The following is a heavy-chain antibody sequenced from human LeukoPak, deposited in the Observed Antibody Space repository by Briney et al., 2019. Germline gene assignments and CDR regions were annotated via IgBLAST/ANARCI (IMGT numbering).Heavy chain of an antibody. D-gene: IGHD6-6*01. CDR2: INHSGST. CDR1: GADISDDW. Sequence: SETLSLTCTILGADISDDWWSWIRQSPGKGLEWIGEINHSGSTNYNPSLKSRVTISVDTSKNQFSLKLSSVTAADTAVYYCASLTDSSSSFDYWGQGTLVTVSS. CDR3: ASLTDSSSSFDY. V-gene: IGHV4-34*01. J-gene: IGHJ4*02.